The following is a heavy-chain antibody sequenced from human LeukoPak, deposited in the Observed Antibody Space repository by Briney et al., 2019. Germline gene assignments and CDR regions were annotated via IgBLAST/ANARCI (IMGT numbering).Heavy chain of an antibody. CDR2: ILYDGSNK. D-gene: IGHD6-19*01. J-gene: IGHJ4*02. Sequence: PGRSLRLSCAASGFTFSSYGMHWVRQAPGKGLEWVAVILYDGSNKYYADSVKGRFTISRDNSKNTLYLQMNSLRAEDTAVYYCAKGTVEKWLVPFDCWGQGTLVTVSS. V-gene: IGHV3-30*18. CDR3: AKGTVEKWLVPFDC. CDR1: GFTFSSYG.